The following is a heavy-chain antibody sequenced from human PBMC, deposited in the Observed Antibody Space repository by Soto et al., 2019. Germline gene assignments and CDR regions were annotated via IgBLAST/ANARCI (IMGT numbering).Heavy chain of an antibody. CDR2: ISAYNGNT. J-gene: IGHJ6*02. Sequence: ASVKVSCKASGYTFTSYGISWVRQAPGQGLEWMGWISAYNGNTNYAQKLQGRVTMTTDTSTSTAYMELRSLRSDDTAVYYCARDASGAVAGCIYYYYYGMDVWGQGTTVTVSS. V-gene: IGHV1-18*04. CDR1: GYTFTSYG. D-gene: IGHD6-19*01. CDR3: ARDASGAVAGCIYYYYYGMDV.